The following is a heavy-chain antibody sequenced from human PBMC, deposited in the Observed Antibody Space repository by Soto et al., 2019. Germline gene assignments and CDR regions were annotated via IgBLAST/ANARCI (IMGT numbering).Heavy chain of an antibody. D-gene: IGHD3-16*02. J-gene: IGHJ4*02. CDR1: GGTFSSYA. V-gene: IGHV1-69*01. CDR3: ARDKLYYYYVWGSYRSTEDY. Sequence: QVQLVQSGAEVKKPGSSVKVSCKASGGTFSSYAISWVRQAPGQGLEWMGGIIPIFGTANYAQKFQGRVRITADESTSTAYMELSSMRSEDTAVYYCARDKLYYYYVWGSYRSTEDYWGQGTLVTVSS. CDR2: IIPIFGTA.